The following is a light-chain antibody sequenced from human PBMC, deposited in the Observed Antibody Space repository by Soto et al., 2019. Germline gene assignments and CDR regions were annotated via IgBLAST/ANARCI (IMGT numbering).Light chain of an antibody. V-gene: IGLV1-47*01. CDR2: RDN. CDR1: SSNIGRNY. CDR3: TTCENSRGGVV. Sequence: QSVLTQTPSVSGTPGQRVNISCSGSSSNIGRNYVYWYHQFPGMAPKLLIYRDNESPSGVSARFSGSKSGTSASLAISGLRAGEEADYHCTTCENSRGGVVFGGGTQLTVL. J-gene: IGLJ2*01.